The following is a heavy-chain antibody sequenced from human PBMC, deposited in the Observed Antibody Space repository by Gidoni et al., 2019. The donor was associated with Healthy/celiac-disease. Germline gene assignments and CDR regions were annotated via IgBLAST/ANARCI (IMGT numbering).Heavy chain of an antibody. CDR2: IIPIFGTA. D-gene: IGHD2-15*01. CDR1: GGTFSSYA. Sequence: QVQLVQSGAEVKKPGSSVKVSCKASGGTFSSYAISWVRQAPGQGLEWMGGIIPIFGTANYAQKFHGRVTITADKSTSTAYMELSSLRSEDTAVYYCAIGYIVVVVAATSYYYGMDVWGQGTTVTVSS. CDR3: AIGYIVVVVAATSYYYGMDV. J-gene: IGHJ6*02. V-gene: IGHV1-69*06.